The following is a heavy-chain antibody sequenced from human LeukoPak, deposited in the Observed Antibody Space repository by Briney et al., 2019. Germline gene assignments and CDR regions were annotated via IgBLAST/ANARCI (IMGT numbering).Heavy chain of an antibody. D-gene: IGHD5-18*01. J-gene: IGHJ4*02. CDR3: TTRRGYSYGLPHY. V-gene: IGHV3-15*01. CDR1: GFTFSNAW. CDR2: IKSKTDGGTT. Sequence: GGSLRLSCAASGFTFSNAWMSWVRQGPGKGREWVGRIKSKTDGGTTDYAAPVKGRFTISRDDSKNTLYLQMNSLKTEDTAVYYCTTRRGYSYGLPHYWGQGTLVTVSS.